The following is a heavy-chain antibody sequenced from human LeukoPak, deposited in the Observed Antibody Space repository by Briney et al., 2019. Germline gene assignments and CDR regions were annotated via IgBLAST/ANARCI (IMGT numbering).Heavy chain of an antibody. V-gene: IGHV4-39*01. CDR1: GGSISSSSYY. D-gene: IGHD3-22*01. J-gene: IGHJ3*02. CDR3: ASYYDSGAFDI. Sequence: SETLSLTCTVSGGSISSSSYYWGWIRQPPGKGLEWIGSIYYSGSTYYNPSLKSRVTISVDTSKNQFSLKLSSVTAADTAVYYCASYYDSGAFDIWGQGTMVTVSS. CDR2: IYYSGST.